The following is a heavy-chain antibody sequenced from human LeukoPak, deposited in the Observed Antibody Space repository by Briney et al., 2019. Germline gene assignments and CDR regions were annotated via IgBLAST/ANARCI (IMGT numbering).Heavy chain of an antibody. CDR3: ARAEEQRWGYVDY. J-gene: IGHJ4*02. CDR1: GFTFSTYW. Sequence: GGSLRLPCAASGFTFSTYWMTWVRQAPGKGLEWVANIKQDGSDKYYVDSVEGRLTISRDNAKSSLYLQMNSLRDEDTAVYYCARAEEQRWGYVDYWGQGTLVTVSS. D-gene: IGHD5-24*01. CDR2: IKQDGSDK. V-gene: IGHV3-7*04.